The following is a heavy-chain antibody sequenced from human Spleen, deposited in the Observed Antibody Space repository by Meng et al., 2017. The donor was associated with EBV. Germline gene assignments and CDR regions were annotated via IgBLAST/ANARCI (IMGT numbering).Heavy chain of an antibody. Sequence: QGQLQQWGAGLLKPSETLSLTCAVYGGSFSGYYWSWIRQPPGKGLEWIGEINHSGSTNYNPSLKSRVTISVDTSKNQFSLKLSSVTAADTAVYYCAGDIVVVPAATLGWFDPWGQGTLVTVSS. CDR2: INHSGST. D-gene: IGHD2-2*01. CDR1: GGSFSGYY. V-gene: IGHV4-34*01. CDR3: AGDIVVVPAATLGWFDP. J-gene: IGHJ5*02.